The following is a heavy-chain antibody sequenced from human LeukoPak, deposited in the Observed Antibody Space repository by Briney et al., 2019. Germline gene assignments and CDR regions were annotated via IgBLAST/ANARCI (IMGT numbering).Heavy chain of an antibody. V-gene: IGHV4-61*01. D-gene: IGHD3-22*01. J-gene: IGHJ4*02. CDR2: SYYSGST. Sequence: SETLSLTCSVSGGSVSSGYYYWSWIRQPPGKGLEWIGNSYYSGSTNYNPSLKSRVTISVDTSKNQFSLKLSPVTAADTAVYYCARTNYYDSSGNYRPGYYFDYWGQGTLVTVSS. CDR3: ARTNYYDSSGNYRPGYYFDY. CDR1: GGSVSSGYYY.